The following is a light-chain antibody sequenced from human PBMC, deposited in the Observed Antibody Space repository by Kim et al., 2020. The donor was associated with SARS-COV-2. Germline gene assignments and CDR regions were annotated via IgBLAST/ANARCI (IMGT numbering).Light chain of an antibody. J-gene: IGKJ2*01. Sequence: DIHMTHSPSSLSASVGDRVTITCRSSQSITNYLNWYQQKPGKAPTLLIYAASSLQSGVPSRFSGSGSGTDFTLTISSLQPEDFATYFCQQSYSNPPTFGQGTKLEI. CDR1: QSITNY. V-gene: IGKV1-39*01. CDR2: AAS. CDR3: QQSYSNPPT.